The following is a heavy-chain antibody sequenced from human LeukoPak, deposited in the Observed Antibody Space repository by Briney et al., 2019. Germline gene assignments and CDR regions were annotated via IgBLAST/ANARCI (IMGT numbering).Heavy chain of an antibody. J-gene: IGHJ6*03. CDR3: ARGYCSSTSCSVDKFFDYYYYYYMDV. Sequence: SETLSLTCAVYGGSFSGCYWSWIRQPPGKGLEWIGEINHSGSTNYNPSLKSRVTISVDTSKNQFSLKLSSVTAADTAVYYCARGYCSSTSCSVDKFFDYYYYYYMDVWGKGTTATVSS. D-gene: IGHD2-2*01. V-gene: IGHV4-34*01. CDR1: GGSFSGCY. CDR2: INHSGST.